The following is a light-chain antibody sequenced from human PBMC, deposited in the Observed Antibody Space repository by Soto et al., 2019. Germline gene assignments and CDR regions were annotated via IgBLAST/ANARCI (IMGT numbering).Light chain of an antibody. J-gene: IGKJ1*01. V-gene: IGKV3-11*01. CDR2: DAS. Sequence: EIVLTQSPGTLSLSPGERATLSCRASQSVSTSFAWCHQKPGQATRLLISDASSRATGIPAMFSGSGSGAESTLTISSLEPEDFAFYYWQQRSNSPVTFGQGTSVDIK. CDR3: QQRSNSPVT. CDR1: QSVSTS.